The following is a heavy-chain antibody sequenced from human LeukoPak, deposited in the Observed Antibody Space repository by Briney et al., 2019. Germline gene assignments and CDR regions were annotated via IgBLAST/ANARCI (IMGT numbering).Heavy chain of an antibody. CDR1: GFAFSSYE. J-gene: IGHJ6*04. Sequence: GGSLRLSCAASGFAFSSYEMNWVRQAPGKGLEWVSYISSSGSTIYYADSVKGRFTISRDNAKNSLYLQMNSLRAEDTAVHYCAELGITMIGGVWGKGATVTISS. V-gene: IGHV3-48*03. CDR2: ISSSGSTI. CDR3: AELGITMIGGV. D-gene: IGHD3-10*02.